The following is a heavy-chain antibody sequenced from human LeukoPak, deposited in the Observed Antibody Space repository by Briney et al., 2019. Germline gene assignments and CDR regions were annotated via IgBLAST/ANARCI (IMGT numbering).Heavy chain of an antibody. J-gene: IGHJ4*02. Sequence: GGSLRLSCAASGFTISNYYMSWVRQAPGSGLEWVSGLSGSGGSTFYADSVKGRFTISRDNSKNTVYLQMNSLRGEDTAMYYCARGVTVTTDFWGQGTLVTVSS. D-gene: IGHD4-17*01. CDR2: LSGSGGST. V-gene: IGHV3-23*01. CDR1: GFTISNYY. CDR3: ARGVTVTTDF.